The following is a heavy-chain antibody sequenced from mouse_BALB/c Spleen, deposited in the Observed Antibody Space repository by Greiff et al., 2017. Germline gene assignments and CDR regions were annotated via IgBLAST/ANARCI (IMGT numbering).Heavy chain of an antibody. Sequence: VQLQQPGPELVKPGASVKMSCKASGYTFTSYVMHWVKQKPGQGLEWIGYINPYNDGTKYNEKFKGKATLTSDKSSSTAYMELSSLTSEDSAVYYCARGGSRYYYAMDYWGQGTSVTVYS. D-gene: IGHD1-1*01. J-gene: IGHJ4*01. CDR1: GYTFTSYV. CDR2: INPYNDGT. CDR3: ARGGSRYYYAMDY. V-gene: IGHV1-14*01.